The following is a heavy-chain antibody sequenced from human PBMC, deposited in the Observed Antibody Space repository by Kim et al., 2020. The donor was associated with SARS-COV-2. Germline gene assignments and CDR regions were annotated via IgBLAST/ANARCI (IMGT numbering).Heavy chain of an antibody. CDR3: ASSQLWFGEFGRMDV. Sequence: SETLSLTCTVSGGSISSSSYYWGWIRQPPGKGLEWIGSIYYSGSTYYNPSLKSRVTISVDTSKNQFSLKLSSVTAADTAVYYCASSQLWFGEFGRMDVWGHGTTATVSS. CDR2: IYYSGST. J-gene: IGHJ6*02. CDR1: GGSISSSSYY. D-gene: IGHD3-10*01. V-gene: IGHV4-39*01.